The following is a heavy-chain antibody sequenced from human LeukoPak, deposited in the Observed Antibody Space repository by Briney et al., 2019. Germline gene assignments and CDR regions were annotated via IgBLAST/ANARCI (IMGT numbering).Heavy chain of an antibody. CDR2: INPSGGST. V-gene: IGHV1-46*02. Sequence: ASVTVSYKASGYTFNSYGISWVRQAPGQGLEWMGMINPSGGSTSYAQKFQGRVTITRDMSTSTVYMELSSLRSEDTAVYYCARTVTEQLWSLVSVGYFDYWGQGTLVTVSS. CDR3: ARTVTEQLWSLVSVGYFDY. D-gene: IGHD5-18*01. J-gene: IGHJ4*02. CDR1: GYTFNSYG.